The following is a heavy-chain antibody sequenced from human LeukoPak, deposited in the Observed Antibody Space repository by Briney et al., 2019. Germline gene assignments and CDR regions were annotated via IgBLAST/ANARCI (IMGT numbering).Heavy chain of an antibody. CDR3: ARGFHPQLQVHRY. Sequence: GASVKVSCQASGGSFSSYAYNWVRQAPGHGLEWMGGIIPIFGKTNYAQKFQGRVTISADDSRSTAYMELSSLTFEDTAVYYCARGFHPQLQVHRYWGQGTLVAVSS. D-gene: IGHD1-7*01. V-gene: IGHV1-69*13. CDR1: GGSFSSYA. J-gene: IGHJ4*02. CDR2: IIPIFGKT.